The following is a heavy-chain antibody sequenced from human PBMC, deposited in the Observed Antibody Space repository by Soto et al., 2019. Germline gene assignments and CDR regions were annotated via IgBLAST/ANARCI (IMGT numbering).Heavy chain of an antibody. V-gene: IGHV1-69*13. CDR3: AREGMRGSYYYYGMDV. CDR1: GATFSSYS. CDR2: IIPIFGTA. D-gene: IGHD3-10*01. Sequence: ASVKVSCTASGATFSSYSISWVRQAPEQGLEGMGGIIPIFGTANYAQKFQGRVTITADESTSTAYMELSSLRSEDTAVYYCAREGMRGSYYYYGMDVWGQGTTVTVSS. J-gene: IGHJ6*02.